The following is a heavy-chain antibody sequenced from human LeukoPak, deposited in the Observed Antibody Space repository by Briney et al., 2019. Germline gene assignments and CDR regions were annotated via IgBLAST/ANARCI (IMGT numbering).Heavy chain of an antibody. CDR2: INHSGST. J-gene: IGHJ5*02. V-gene: IGHV4-34*01. D-gene: IGHD2-2*01. CDR3: ARPRGYCSSTSCPNWFDP. CDR1: GGSFSGYY. Sequence: SETLSLTCAVYGGSFSGYYWSWIRQPPGKGLEWIGEINHSGSTNYNPSLKSRVTISVDTSKNQFSLKLSSVTAAETAVYYCARPRGYCSSTSCPNWFDPWGQGTLVTVSS.